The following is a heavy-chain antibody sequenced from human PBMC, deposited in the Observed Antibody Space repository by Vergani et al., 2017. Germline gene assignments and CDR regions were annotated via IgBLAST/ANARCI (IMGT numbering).Heavy chain of an antibody. CDR3: ARGEVTIFGVVTH. CDR1: GFTFSSYS. Sequence: EVQLVESGGGLVKPGGSLRLSCAASGFTFSSYSMNWVRQAPGKGLEWVSPISSSSSYIYYADSVKGRFTISRDNAKNSLYLQMNSLRAEDTAVYYCARGEVTIFGVVTHWGQGTLVTVSS. CDR2: ISSSSSYI. J-gene: IGHJ4*02. V-gene: IGHV3-21*01. D-gene: IGHD3-3*01.